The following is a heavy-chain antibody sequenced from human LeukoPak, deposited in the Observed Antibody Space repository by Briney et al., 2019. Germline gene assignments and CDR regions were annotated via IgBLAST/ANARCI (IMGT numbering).Heavy chain of an antibody. CDR3: ARDGPAADKYYYYYYMDV. J-gene: IGHJ6*03. Sequence: RAASVKVSCKASGYTFTSYDINWVRQAPGQGLEWMGWMNPNSGNTGYAQKFQGRVTITRNTSISTAYMELSSLRSDDTAVYYCARDGPAADKYYYYYYMDVWGKGTTVTVSS. D-gene: IGHD6-13*01. CDR1: GYTFTSYD. V-gene: IGHV1-8*03. CDR2: MNPNSGNT.